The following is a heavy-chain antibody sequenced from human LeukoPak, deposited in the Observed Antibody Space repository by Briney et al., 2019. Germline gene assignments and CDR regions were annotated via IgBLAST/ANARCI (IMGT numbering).Heavy chain of an antibody. D-gene: IGHD1-26*01. J-gene: IGHJ6*03. CDR2: IYHSGNT. CDR3: ERRARGRSYCYYYMDV. Sequence: PSETLSLTCAVSGYSFSSGYYWGWIRHPPGKGLECIGSIYHSGNTYYNPSLKSRVTISVDTSKNQFSLKMSSVTAEDTAVSYCERRARGRSYCYYYMDVWGKGTTVTVSS. V-gene: IGHV4-38-2*01. CDR1: GYSFSSGYY.